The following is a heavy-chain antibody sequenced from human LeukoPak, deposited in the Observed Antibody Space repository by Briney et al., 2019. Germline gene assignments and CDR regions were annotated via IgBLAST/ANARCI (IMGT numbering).Heavy chain of an antibody. D-gene: IGHD2-15*01. Sequence: GESLRLSCRPSGFSFNSYAMSWVRQAPGKGLEWVAGIGSGGTTTSYADSVKGRFIISRDNSKNTLYLQMNILSAADTAVFYCARPGLPVAGTRWFDPWGQGTLVTVSS. CDR1: GFSFNSYA. V-gene: IGHV3-23*01. J-gene: IGHJ5*02. CDR2: IGSGGTTT. CDR3: ARPGLPVAGTRWFDP.